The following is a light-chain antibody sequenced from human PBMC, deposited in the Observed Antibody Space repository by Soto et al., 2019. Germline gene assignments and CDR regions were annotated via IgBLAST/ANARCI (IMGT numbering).Light chain of an antibody. CDR1: QSVSSSF. Sequence: EIVLTQSPGTLSLSPGERATLSCRASQSVSSSFLAWYQQKPGQAPRLLIYGASSRATGIPYRFSGRGSGTDFTLTISRLEPEDFAVYYCQQYGSPPWTFGQGTKVEIK. CDR2: GAS. CDR3: QQYGSPPWT. V-gene: IGKV3-20*01. J-gene: IGKJ1*01.